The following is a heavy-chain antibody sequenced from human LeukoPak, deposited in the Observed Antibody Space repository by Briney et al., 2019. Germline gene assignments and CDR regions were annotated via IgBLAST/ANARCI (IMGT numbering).Heavy chain of an antibody. CDR1: GFTFSSYA. CDR2: ISGSGGST. CDR3: AKDFGRAIDYVWGSYRYPSLGY. Sequence: PGGSLRLSCAASGFTFSSYAMSWVRQAPGKGLEWVSAISGSGGSTYYADSVKGRFTISRDNSKNTLYLQMNSLSAEDTAVYYCAKDFGRAIDYVWGSYRYPSLGYWGQGTLVTVSS. D-gene: IGHD3-16*02. J-gene: IGHJ4*02. V-gene: IGHV3-23*01.